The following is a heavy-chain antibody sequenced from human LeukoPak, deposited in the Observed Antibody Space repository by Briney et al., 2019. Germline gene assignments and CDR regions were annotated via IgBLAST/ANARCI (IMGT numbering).Heavy chain of an antibody. J-gene: IGHJ6*04. CDR3: AELGITMIGGV. CDR2: ISSSGSTI. V-gene: IGHV3-48*03. D-gene: IGHD3-10*02. CDR1: GFTFSSYE. Sequence: PGGSLRLSCAASGFTFSSYEMNWVRQAPGKGLEWVSYISSSGSTIYYADSVKGRFTISRDNAKNSLYMQMNSLRAEDTAVYYCAELGITMIGGVWGKGTTVTISS.